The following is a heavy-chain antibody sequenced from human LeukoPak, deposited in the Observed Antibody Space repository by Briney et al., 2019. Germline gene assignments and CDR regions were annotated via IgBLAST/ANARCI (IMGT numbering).Heavy chain of an antibody. CDR3: ARGGEYYDFWSGYYCDY. J-gene: IGHJ4*02. D-gene: IGHD3-3*01. CDR1: GFTFSSYA. Sequence: GGSLRLSCAASGFTFSSYAMNWVRQAPGKGLEWVSVISGSGGSTYYADPVKGRFTISRDNSKNTLYLQMNSLRAEDTAVYYCARGGEYYDFWSGYYCDYWGQGTLVTVSS. CDR2: ISGSGGST. V-gene: IGHV3-23*01.